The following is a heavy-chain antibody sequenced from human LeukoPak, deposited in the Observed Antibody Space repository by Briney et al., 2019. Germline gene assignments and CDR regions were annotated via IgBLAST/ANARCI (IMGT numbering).Heavy chain of an antibody. V-gene: IGHV4-59*08. D-gene: IGHD6-19*01. CDR3: ARRSGWYGIDY. Sequence: SETLSLTCTVSGGSITSHYWTWIRQPPGKGLEWIGYIQDSGSTNYNPSLKNRVTISIDTSKSHFSLKLSSVTAADTAAYYCARRSGWYGIDYWGQGILVTVSS. CDR2: IQDSGST. J-gene: IGHJ4*02. CDR1: GGSITSHY.